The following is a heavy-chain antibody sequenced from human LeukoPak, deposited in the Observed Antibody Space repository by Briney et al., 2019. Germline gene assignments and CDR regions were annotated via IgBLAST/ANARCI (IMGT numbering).Heavy chain of an antibody. CDR1: GGSISSHY. V-gene: IGHV4-59*08. J-gene: IGHJ4*02. CDR3: ASGVPEDFFDY. D-gene: IGHD2-8*01. Sequence: SETLSLTCTVSGGSISSHYWSWIRQPPGKGLEWIGYIYYSGSTNYNPSLKSRVTISVDTSKSQFSLKLSSVTAADTAVYYCASGVPEDFFDYWGQGTLVTVSS. CDR2: IYYSGST.